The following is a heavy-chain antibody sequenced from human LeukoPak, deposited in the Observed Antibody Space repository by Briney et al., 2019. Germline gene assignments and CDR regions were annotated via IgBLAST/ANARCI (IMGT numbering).Heavy chain of an antibody. CDR1: GGSFSGYY. Sequence: SETLSLTCAVYGGSFSGYYWSWIRQSPGKGLEWIGEINHSGSTNYNPSLKSRVTISVDTSKNQFSLKMNSVTAADTGVYYCARGSKWTQVWLRWFDPWGQGTLVTVSS. V-gene: IGHV4-34*01. CDR3: ARGSKWTQVWLRWFDP. J-gene: IGHJ5*02. CDR2: INHSGST. D-gene: IGHD5-18*01.